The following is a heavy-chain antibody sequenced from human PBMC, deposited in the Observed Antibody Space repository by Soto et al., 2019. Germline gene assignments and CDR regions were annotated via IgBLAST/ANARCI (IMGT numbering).Heavy chain of an antibody. CDR3: ARVGHSYGQAFDY. D-gene: IGHD5-18*01. CDR1: GGSISSGGYS. V-gene: IGHV4-30-2*01. Sequence: PSETVSLTCAVSGGSISSGGYSWSWIRQPPGKGLEWIGYIYHSGSTYYNPSLKSRVTISVDRSKNQFSLKLSSVTAADTAVYYCARVGHSYGQAFDYWGQGTLVTVSS. CDR2: IYHSGST. J-gene: IGHJ4*02.